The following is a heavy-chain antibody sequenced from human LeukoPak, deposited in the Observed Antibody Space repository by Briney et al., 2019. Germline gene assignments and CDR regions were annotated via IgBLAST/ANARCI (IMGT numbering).Heavy chain of an antibody. Sequence: PSETLSLTCTVSGGSISSYYWSWIRQPPEKGLEWIGYIYYSGSTNYNPSLKSRVSISVDTSKNQFSLRLTSVTAADTAVYYCARAYYDILTGSMDAFDIWGQGTMVTVSS. CDR2: IYYSGST. CDR3: ARAYYDILTGSMDAFDI. V-gene: IGHV4-59*01. CDR1: GGSISSYY. D-gene: IGHD3-9*01. J-gene: IGHJ3*02.